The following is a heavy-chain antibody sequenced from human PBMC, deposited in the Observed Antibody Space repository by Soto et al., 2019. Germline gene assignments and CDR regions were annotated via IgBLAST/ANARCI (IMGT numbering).Heavy chain of an antibody. D-gene: IGHD4-17*01. J-gene: IGHJ4*02. CDR3: ARDDDYGDNGLDY. Sequence: QVQLVESGGGVVQPGRSLRLSCAASGFSFSSYGMHWVRQAPGKGLEWVAVILDDGSDKDYTDAVKGRVTISRDNSKNTLYLEMNSLIAEDKAVYYCARDDDYGDNGLDYWGQGTLVTVSS. CDR2: ILDDGSDK. V-gene: IGHV3-33*01. CDR1: GFSFSSYG.